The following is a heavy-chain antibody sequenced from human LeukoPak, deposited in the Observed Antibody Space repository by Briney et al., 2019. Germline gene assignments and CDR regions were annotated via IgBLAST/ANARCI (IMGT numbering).Heavy chain of an antibody. CDR3: ARRGTSSSWAHFDY. D-gene: IGHD6-13*01. J-gene: IGHJ4*02. V-gene: IGHV3-23*01. Sequence: GGSLRLSCAASGFTFSNYAMSWVRQAPGKGLEWVSTFSGSGGSAYYADSVRGRFTISRDYSKNTLYLQMNSLRAEDTAVYYCARRGTSSSWAHFDYWGQGTLVTVSS. CDR2: FSGSGGSA. CDR1: GFTFSNYA.